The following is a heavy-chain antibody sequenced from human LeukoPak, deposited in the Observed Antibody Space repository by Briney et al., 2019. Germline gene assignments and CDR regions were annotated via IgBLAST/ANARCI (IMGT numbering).Heavy chain of an antibody. CDR2: LYYGGST. V-gene: IGHV4-39*01. D-gene: IGHD3-22*01. CDR3: ARQVTVSSGYYVQY. J-gene: IGHJ4*02. Sequence: SETLSLTCTLSGGSLNSSSYYWGWVRQPPGKGLEWIGCLYYGGSTYYHPSLRSRVTISVDTSKNQFSLKETSVTAADSAVYYCARQVTVSSGYYVQYWGQGTLVTVSS. CDR1: GGSLNSSSYY.